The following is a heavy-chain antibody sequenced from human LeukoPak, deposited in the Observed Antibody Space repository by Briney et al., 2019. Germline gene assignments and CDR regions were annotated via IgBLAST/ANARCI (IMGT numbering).Heavy chain of an antibody. CDR3: ARDRSSGWYLTPGFDP. CDR1: GLSFTTYW. CDR2: IKQDGSEK. Sequence: GGSLRLSCAASGLSFTTYWMSWVRQAPGKGLEWVASIKQDGSEKYYVDSVKGRFTISRDNAKNSLYLQINSLRAEDTAVYYCARDRSSGWYLTPGFDPWGQGTLVTVSS. D-gene: IGHD6-19*01. V-gene: IGHV3-7*04. J-gene: IGHJ5*02.